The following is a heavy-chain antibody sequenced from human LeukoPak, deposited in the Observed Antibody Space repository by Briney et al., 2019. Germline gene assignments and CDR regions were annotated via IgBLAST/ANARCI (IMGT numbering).Heavy chain of an antibody. CDR1: GFTFSSYG. V-gene: IGHV3-23*01. D-gene: IGHD2-15*01. CDR3: AKNGDRGAYCSGGTCYPYYYYMDV. Sequence: GGSLRLSCAASGFTFSSYGMSWVRQAPGKVLEWVSAISSTGGTTYYADSVKGHFTISRDNSKNTVYLQMNSRSAEDTAVYYCAKNGDRGAYCSGGTCYPYYYYMDVWGKGTTVTISS. J-gene: IGHJ6*03. CDR2: ISSTGGTT.